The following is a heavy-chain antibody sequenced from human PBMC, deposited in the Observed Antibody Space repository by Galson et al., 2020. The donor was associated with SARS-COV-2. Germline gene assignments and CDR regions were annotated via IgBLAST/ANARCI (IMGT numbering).Heavy chain of an antibody. CDR3: AREGSAVAVTGTAYYFYHYMDV. CDR2: IWYDGSNT. Sequence: GESLKISCVVSGFDFKRYGMHWVRQAPGKGLDWVAFIWYDGSNTVYSDSVKGRFTISRDTPKNTLYLQMSSLRAEDTAVYYCAREGSAVAVTGTAYYFYHYMDVWGKGTTVTVSS. CDR1: GFDFKRYG. V-gene: IGHV3-33*01. J-gene: IGHJ6*03. D-gene: IGHD3-10*01.